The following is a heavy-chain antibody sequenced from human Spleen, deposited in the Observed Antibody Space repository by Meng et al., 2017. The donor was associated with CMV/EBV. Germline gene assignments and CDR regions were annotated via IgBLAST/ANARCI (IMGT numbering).Heavy chain of an antibody. CDR1: GFTFSDYA. V-gene: IGHV3-30-3*02. J-gene: IGHJ6*02. D-gene: IGHD4-11*01. CDR2: ISYDGSNK. CDR3: ANEVTPYSMLYYYGMDV. Sequence: GESLKISCAASGFTFSDYAIHWVRQAPGKGLEWVAVISYDGSNKYYADSVKGRFTISRDNSKNTLYLQMNSLRAEDTAVYYCANEVTPYSMLYYYGMDVWGQGTTVTVSS.